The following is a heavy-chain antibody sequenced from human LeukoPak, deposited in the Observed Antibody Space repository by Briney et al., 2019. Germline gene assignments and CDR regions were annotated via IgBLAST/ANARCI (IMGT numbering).Heavy chain of an antibody. J-gene: IGHJ3*02. CDR3: ARGLTVRDDSLDI. CDR2: IYHSGST. CDR1: GGSISSGGYS. V-gene: IGHV4-30-2*01. Sequence: PSETLSLTCAVSGGSISSGGYSWSWIRQPPGKGLEWIGYIYHSGSTFYNPSLKSRVTISVDRSKNQFSLKLSSVTAADTAVYYCARGLTVRDDSLDIWGQGTMVTVSS. D-gene: IGHD3-10*01.